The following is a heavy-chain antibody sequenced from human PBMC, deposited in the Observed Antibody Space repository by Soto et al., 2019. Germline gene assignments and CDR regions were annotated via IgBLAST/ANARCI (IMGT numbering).Heavy chain of an antibody. CDR3: ARGGGGGLLDP. V-gene: IGHV3-21*03. CDR1: GFTFSSYS. Sequence: GGSLRLSCAASGFTFSSYSMNWVRQAPGKGLEWVSSISSSSSYIYYADSVKGRFTISRDSVKNSLYLQMNNLTAGDTGVYYCARGGGGGLLDPWGQGSLVTVSS. CDR2: ISSSSSYI. J-gene: IGHJ5*02. D-gene: IGHD2-15*01.